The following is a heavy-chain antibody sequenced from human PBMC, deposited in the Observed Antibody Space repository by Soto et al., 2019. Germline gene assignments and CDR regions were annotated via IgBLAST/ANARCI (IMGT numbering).Heavy chain of an antibody. CDR1: GFTFSSYA. V-gene: IGHV3-23*01. Sequence: GGSLRLSCAASGFTFSSYAMSWVRQAPGKGLEWVSAISGSGGSTYYADSVKGRFTISRDNSKNTQYLQMNSLRAEDTAVYYSAKALRMTYDIVTGPIGGGYFDYWGQGTLVTVSS. CDR2: ISGSGGST. J-gene: IGHJ4*02. D-gene: IGHD3-9*01. CDR3: AKALRMTYDIVTGPIGGGYFDY.